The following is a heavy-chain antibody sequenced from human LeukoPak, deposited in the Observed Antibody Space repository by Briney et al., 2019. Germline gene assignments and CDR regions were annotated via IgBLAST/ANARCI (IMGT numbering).Heavy chain of an antibody. V-gene: IGHV1-69*04. CDR1: GGTFSSYA. CDR3: ARLHCSGGSCYPWFDP. D-gene: IGHD2-15*01. CDR2: IIPILGIA. J-gene: IGHJ5*02. Sequence: SVKVSCKASGGTFSSYAISWVRQAPGQGLEWMGRIIPILGIANYAQKFQDRVTITADKSTSTAYMEPSSLGSEDTAVYYCARLHCSGGSCYPWFDPWGQGTLVTVSS.